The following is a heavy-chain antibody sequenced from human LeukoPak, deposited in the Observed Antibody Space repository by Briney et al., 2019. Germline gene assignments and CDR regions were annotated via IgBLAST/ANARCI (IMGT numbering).Heavy chain of an antibody. CDR1: GFTFNGYE. CDR2: ISSSGTIV. D-gene: IGHD1-26*01. J-gene: IGHJ4*02. V-gene: IGHV3-48*03. Sequence: PGGSLRLSCAASGFTFNGYEMNWVRQAPGKGLEWVSYISSSGTIVYYAGFVKGRFTISRDNAKNSLYLQMNSLRAEDTAVYYCARDRIVGGRPSLDYWGPGTLVTVSS. CDR3: ARDRIVGGRPSLDY.